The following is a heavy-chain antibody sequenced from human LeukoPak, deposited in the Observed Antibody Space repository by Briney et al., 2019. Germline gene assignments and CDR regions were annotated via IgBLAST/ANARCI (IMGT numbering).Heavy chain of an antibody. V-gene: IGHV3-21*01. CDR1: GFTFSSYS. CDR2: TSSSSSYI. Sequence: GGSLRLSCAASGFTFSSYSMNWVRQAPGKGLEWVSSTSSSSSYIYYADSVKGRFTISRDNAKNSLYLQMNSLRAEDTAVYYCAREVTTPSPGAFDIWGQGTMVTVSS. J-gene: IGHJ3*02. D-gene: IGHD4-17*01. CDR3: AREVTTPSPGAFDI.